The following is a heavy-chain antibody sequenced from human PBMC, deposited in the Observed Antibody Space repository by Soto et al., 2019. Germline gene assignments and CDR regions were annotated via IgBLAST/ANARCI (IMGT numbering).Heavy chain of an antibody. CDR2: ASYDGSYK. CDR1: GFTFSSFG. J-gene: IGHJ4*02. D-gene: IGHD5-12*01. CDR3: AKELSVVATTPDFDY. V-gene: IGHV3-30*18. Sequence: QVQLVESGGGVVQPGRSLRLSCAASGFTFSSFGMHWVRQAPGKGLEWVAVASYDGSYKYYADSVKGRFTISGDNSKNTLYLQMNSLIAEDTAVYYCAKELSVVATTPDFDYWGQGTLVTVSS.